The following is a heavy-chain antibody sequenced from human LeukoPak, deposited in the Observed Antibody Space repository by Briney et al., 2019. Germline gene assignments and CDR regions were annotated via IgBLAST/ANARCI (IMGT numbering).Heavy chain of an antibody. CDR3: ARGHIEGWLGGIVVVPAVVFDY. V-gene: IGHV3-30*04. J-gene: IGHJ4*02. CDR1: GFTFSSYA. D-gene: IGHD2-2*01. CDR2: ISYDGSNK. Sequence: GGSLRLSCAASGFTFSSYAMLWVRQAPGKGLEWVAVISYDGSNKYYADSVKGRFTISRDNSKNTLYLQMNSLRAEDTAVYCCARGHIEGWLGGIVVVPAVVFDYWGQGTLVTVSS.